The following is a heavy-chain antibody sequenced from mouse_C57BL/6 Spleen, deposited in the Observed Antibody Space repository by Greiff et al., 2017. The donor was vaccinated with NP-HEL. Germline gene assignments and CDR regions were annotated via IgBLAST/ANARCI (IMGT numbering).Heavy chain of an antibody. V-gene: IGHV1-72*01. J-gene: IGHJ1*03. Sequence: QVQLQQPGAELVKPGASVKLSCKASGYTFTSYWMHWVKQRPGRGLEWIGRIDPNSGGTKYNEKFKSKATLTVDKPSSTAYMQLSSLTSEDSAVYYCASTTVVETPSYWYFDDWGTGTTVTVSS. D-gene: IGHD1-1*01. CDR2: IDPNSGGT. CDR1: GYTFTSYW. CDR3: ASTTVVETPSYWYFDD.